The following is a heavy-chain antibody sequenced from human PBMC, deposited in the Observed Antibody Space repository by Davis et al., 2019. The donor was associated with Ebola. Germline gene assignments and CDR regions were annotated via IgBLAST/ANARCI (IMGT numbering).Heavy chain of an antibody. Sequence: GGSLRLSCAASGFIFNTYGMHWVRQAPGKGLEWVATIGYDGENIYYADSVKGRFTISRDNSKNTVYLQMNSLSAEDTAVYWCARDARYCGGACHPFGFSDYWGQGSLVTVSS. CDR3: ARDARYCGGACHPFGFSDY. CDR1: GFIFNTYG. CDR2: IGYDGENI. V-gene: IGHV3-30*02. J-gene: IGHJ4*02. D-gene: IGHD2-21*01.